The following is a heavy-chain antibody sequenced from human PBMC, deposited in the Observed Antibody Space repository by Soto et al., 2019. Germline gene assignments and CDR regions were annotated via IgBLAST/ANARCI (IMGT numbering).Heavy chain of an antibody. D-gene: IGHD3-3*01. CDR3: ARGPNRPFWSGYYVLDYYYYGMDV. CDR1: GGSFSGYY. J-gene: IGHJ6*04. V-gene: IGHV4-34*01. CDR2: INHSGST. Sequence: SETLSLTCAVYGGSFSGYYWSWIRQPPGKGLEWIGEINHSGSTNYNPSLKSRVTISVDTSKNQFSLKLSSVTAADTAVYYCARGPNRPFWSGYYVLDYYYYGMDVWRKGNTVTVSS.